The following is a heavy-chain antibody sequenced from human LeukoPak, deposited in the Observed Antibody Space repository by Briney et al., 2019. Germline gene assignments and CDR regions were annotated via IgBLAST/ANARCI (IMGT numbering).Heavy chain of an antibody. V-gene: IGHV6-1*01. J-gene: IGHJ3*02. Sequence: SQTLSLTCAISGDSVSGNSAAWNWIRQSPSRGLEWLGRTYYRSKWYNDYAVSVKSRITINPDTSKNQFSLQLNSVTPEDTAVYYCARRRSYCSSTSCYAAFDIWGQGTMVTVSS. CDR1: GDSVSGNSAA. D-gene: IGHD2-2*01. CDR3: ARRRSYCSSTSCYAAFDI. CDR2: TYYRSKWYN.